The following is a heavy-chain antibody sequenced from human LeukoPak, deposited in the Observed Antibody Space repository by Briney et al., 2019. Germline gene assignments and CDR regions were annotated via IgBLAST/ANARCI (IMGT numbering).Heavy chain of an antibody. J-gene: IGHJ4*02. Sequence: SETLSLTCTVSGGSISSYYWSWIRQPPGKGLEWIGYIYYSGSTNYNPSLKSRVTISVDTSKNQFSLKLSSVTAADTAVYYCARVVDTAMVLDYWGQGTLVTVSS. CDR3: ARVVDTAMVLDY. D-gene: IGHD5-18*01. CDR2: IYYSGST. CDR1: GGSISSYY. V-gene: IGHV4-59*08.